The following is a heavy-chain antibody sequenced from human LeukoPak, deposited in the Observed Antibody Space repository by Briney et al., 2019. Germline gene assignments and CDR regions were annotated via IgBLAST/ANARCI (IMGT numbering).Heavy chain of an antibody. CDR1: GLTFNSHS. V-gene: IGHV3-23*01. D-gene: IGHD3-22*01. CDR3: ARDYRYLDSSGYYSFDY. CDR2: VSTNGDVT. Sequence: GGSRRLSWVASGLTFNSHSMSWVRQAPGMGLEWVSVVSTNGDVTFYADSVKGRFTISRDNAKNSLSLQMNSLRDEDTAVYYCARDYRYLDSSGYYSFDYWGQGTLVTVSS. J-gene: IGHJ4*02.